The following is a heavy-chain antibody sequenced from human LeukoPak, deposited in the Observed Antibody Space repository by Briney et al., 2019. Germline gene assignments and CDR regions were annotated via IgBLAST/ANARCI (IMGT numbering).Heavy chain of an antibody. CDR1: GGTFSSYA. CDR3: ARASYGGNSFGWYFDL. J-gene: IGHJ2*01. CDR2: IIPILGIA. D-gene: IGHD4-23*01. Sequence: EASVKVSCKASGGTFSSYAISWVRQAPGQGLEWMGRIIPILGIANYAQKFQGRVTITADKSTSTAYMELSSLRSEDTAVYYCARASYGGNSFGWYFDLWGRGTLVTVSS. V-gene: IGHV1-69*04.